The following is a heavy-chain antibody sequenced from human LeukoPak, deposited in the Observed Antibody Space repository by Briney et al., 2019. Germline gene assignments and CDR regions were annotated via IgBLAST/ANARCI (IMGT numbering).Heavy chain of an antibody. CDR2: IYSGGST. J-gene: IGHJ4*02. CDR3: AKYIAPTSPHFDY. V-gene: IGHV3-53*01. Sequence: GGSLRLSCAASGFIVSSNYMSWVRQAPGKGLEWVSVIYSGGSTYYADSVKGRFTISRDNSKNTLYLQMNSLRAEDTAVYYCAKYIAPTSPHFDYWAREPWSPSPQ. D-gene: IGHD6-13*01. CDR1: GFIVSSNY.